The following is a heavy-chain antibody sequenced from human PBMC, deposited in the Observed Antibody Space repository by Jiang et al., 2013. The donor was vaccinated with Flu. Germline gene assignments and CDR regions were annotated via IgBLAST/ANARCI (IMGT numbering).Heavy chain of an antibody. CDR3: YYDFWSGYTRVYFDS. CDR1: GFTFSSFA. J-gene: IGHJ4*02. CDR2: ISGSGGST. V-gene: IGHV3-23*01. D-gene: IGHD3-3*01. Sequence: GFTFSSFAMSWVRQAPGKGLEWVSVISGSGGSTYYADSVKGRFTISRDNSKNTLYLQMNSLRAEDTAVYYCYYDFWSGYTRVYFDSWGQGTLVTVSS.